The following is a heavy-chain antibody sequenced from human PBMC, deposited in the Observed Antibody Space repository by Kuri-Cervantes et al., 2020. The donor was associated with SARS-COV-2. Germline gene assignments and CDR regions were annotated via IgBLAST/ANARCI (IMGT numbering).Heavy chain of an antibody. CDR2: INPNSGGT. CDR3: TRGEGVRGLMVLFQWRGAGPLDF. CDR1: GYTFTDYY. V-gene: IGHV1-2*04. D-gene: IGHD3-10*01. Sequence: ASVKVSCKASGYTFTDYYIHWVRQAPGQGLEWMGWINPNSGGTNYAQKFQGWVAMTRDTSLSTAYMELSRLRSDDTAVYYFTRGEGVRGLMVLFQWRGAGPLDFWGQGTLVTVSS. J-gene: IGHJ4*02.